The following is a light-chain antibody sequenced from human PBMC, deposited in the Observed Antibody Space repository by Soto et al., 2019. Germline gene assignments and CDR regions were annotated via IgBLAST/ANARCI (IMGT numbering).Light chain of an antibody. CDR1: QSLLHSNGYNY. V-gene: IGKV2-28*01. J-gene: IGKJ3*01. CDR3: HQYYSTPFT. Sequence: LMTQSPLSLPVTLGQPASISCRSSQSLLHSNGYNYLDWYLQKPGQSPQLLIYLGSNRASGVPDRFSGSGSGTDFTLTISSLQAEDVAVYYCHQYYSTPFTFGPGTKVDIK. CDR2: LGS.